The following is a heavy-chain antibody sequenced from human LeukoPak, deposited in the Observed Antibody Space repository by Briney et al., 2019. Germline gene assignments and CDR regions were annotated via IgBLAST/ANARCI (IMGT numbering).Heavy chain of an antibody. CDR1: GGSISSSNW. CDR3: ARDLKGGIAAGMDV. J-gene: IGHJ6*02. Sequence: LRETLSLTCAVSGGSISSSNWWSWVRQPPGKGLEWIGEIYHSGSTNYNPSLKSRVTISVDKSKNQFSLKLSSVTAADTAVYYCARDLKGGIAAGMDVWGQGTTVTVSS. D-gene: IGHD6-13*01. V-gene: IGHV4-4*02. CDR2: IYHSGST.